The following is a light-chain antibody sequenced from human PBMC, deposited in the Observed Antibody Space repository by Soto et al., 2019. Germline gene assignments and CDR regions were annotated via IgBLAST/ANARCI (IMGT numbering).Light chain of an antibody. CDR2: AAS. Sequence: DIQMTQSPSSLSASVGDRVAITFRASQSISSYLNWYQQKPGKAPKLLIYAASSLQSGVPSRFSGSGSGTDFSLTISRLEPEDFAVYYCQQYAGSPITFGQGTRLEIK. CDR3: QQYAGSPIT. V-gene: IGKV1-39*01. J-gene: IGKJ5*01. CDR1: QSISSY.